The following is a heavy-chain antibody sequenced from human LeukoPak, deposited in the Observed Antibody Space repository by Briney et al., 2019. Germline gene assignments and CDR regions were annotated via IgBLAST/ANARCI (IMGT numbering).Heavy chain of an antibody. CDR3: AKLERYCGSTSCSIYFDY. CDR1: GYTFNIYA. D-gene: IGHD2-2*01. J-gene: IGHJ4*02. V-gene: IGHV3-23*01. Sequence: GGPLTLPCALCGYTFNIYAMIWLRQAPGKGLEWVSAISGSGSSTYYADSVKGRFIIARDNSTNTLYLQMNRLRVEDTAVYYCAKLERYCGSTSCSIYFDYWGQGTLVTVSS. CDR2: ISGSGSST.